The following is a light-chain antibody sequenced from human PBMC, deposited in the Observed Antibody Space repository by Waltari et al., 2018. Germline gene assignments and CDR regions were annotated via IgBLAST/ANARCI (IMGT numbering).Light chain of an antibody. J-gene: IGKJ1*01. CDR3: QQYYSNPT. CDR1: RSISYTKNY. CDR2: WAS. V-gene: IGKV4-1*01. Sequence: DIILTHSPETLAVSLGERATINCKSSRSISYTKNYLSWYQQKPGQAPRLLISWASTRDFGVPDRFSGSGSGADFTLTIDGLQAEDVAVYYCQQYYSNPTFGQGTKVQIK.